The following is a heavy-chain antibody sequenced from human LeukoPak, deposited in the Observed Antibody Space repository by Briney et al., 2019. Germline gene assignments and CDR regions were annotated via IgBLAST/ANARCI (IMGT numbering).Heavy chain of an antibody. CDR2: IYSGGST. CDR1: GFTVSSNY. Sequence: PGGSLRLSCAASGFTVSSNYMSWVRQAPGKGLEWVSVIYSGGSTYYADSVKGRFTISRDNSKDTLYLQMNSLSAEDTAVYYCARAGGGYSSGWYLDYWGQGTLVTVSS. V-gene: IGHV3-66*01. J-gene: IGHJ4*02. D-gene: IGHD6-19*01. CDR3: ARAGGGYSSGWYLDY.